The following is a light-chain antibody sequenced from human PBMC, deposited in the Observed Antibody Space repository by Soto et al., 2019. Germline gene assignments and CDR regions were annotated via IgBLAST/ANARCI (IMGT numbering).Light chain of an antibody. CDR1: QSVSSN. CDR3: QQYNNWPLT. Sequence: EIVVRQSPATLSVSPGERATLSCRASQSVSSNLAWYQQKPGQAPRLLIYGASTRATGIPARFSGSGSGTEFTLTISSLQSEDFAVYYCQQYNNWPLTFGQGTRLEIK. V-gene: IGKV3-15*01. CDR2: GAS. J-gene: IGKJ5*01.